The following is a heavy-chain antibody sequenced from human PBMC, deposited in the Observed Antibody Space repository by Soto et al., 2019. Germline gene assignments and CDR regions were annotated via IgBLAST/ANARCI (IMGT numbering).Heavy chain of an antibody. V-gene: IGHV1-18*01. CDR2: TYNANP. CDR3: ARTLVAAAHRMLDY. J-gene: IGHJ4*02. CDR1: GYSFTSHG. D-gene: IGHD6-13*01. Sequence: QVHLVQSGAEVKKPGASVKVSCKASGYSFTSHGITWVRQAPGQALEWMGWTYNANPNYAKKIQGRVTMTTDTPTTTAYMELRSLRYDDTAVYYCARTLVAAAHRMLDYWGQGTLVTVSS.